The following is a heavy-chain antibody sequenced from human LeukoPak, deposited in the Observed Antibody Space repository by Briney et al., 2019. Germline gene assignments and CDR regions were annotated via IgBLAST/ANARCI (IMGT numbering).Heavy chain of an antibody. CDR2: ISNSGGSS. D-gene: IGHD3-3*01. CDR3: AKIQLFGGSGLDY. Sequence: GGSLRLSCAASGFTFNTYAMSWVRQAPGKGLEWVSAISNSGGSSYYADSVRGRFTISRDNSKNTLYLQMNSLRVEDTAVYYCAKIQLFGGSGLDYWGQGTLVTVSS. V-gene: IGHV3-23*01. J-gene: IGHJ4*02. CDR1: GFTFNTYA.